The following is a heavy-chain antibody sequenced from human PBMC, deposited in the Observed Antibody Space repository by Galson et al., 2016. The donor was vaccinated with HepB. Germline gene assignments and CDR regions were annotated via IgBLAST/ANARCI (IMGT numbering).Heavy chain of an antibody. J-gene: IGHJ6*04. Sequence: SLRLSCAGSGFKFGDYAMHWVRQAPGKGLEWVSGISWNSAGIGYADSVKGRFTISRDNAKKSLYLQMNSLTAEDTAFYYCAKDMTLDVWGKGTKVTVSS. CDR3: AKDMTLDV. CDR1: GFKFGDYA. CDR2: ISWNSAGI. V-gene: IGHV3-9*01.